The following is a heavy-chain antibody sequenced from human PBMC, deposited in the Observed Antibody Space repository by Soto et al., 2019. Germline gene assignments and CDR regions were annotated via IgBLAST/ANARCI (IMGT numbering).Heavy chain of an antibody. Sequence: SETLSLTCTVSGGSISSYYWSWIRQPPGKGLEWIGYIYYSGSTNYNPSLKSRVTISVDTSKNQFSLKLSSVTAADTAVYYCARGDSSSTWDWFDPWGQGTLVTVSS. CDR3: ARGDSSSTWDWFDP. D-gene: IGHD6-6*01. CDR2: IYYSGST. CDR1: GGSISSYY. J-gene: IGHJ5*02. V-gene: IGHV4-59*01.